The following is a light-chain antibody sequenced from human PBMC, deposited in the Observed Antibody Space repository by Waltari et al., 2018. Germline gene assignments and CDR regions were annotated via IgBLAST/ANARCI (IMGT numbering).Light chain of an antibody. CDR1: QNIGSR. CDR3: HQIASLPRT. J-gene: IGKJ1*01. Sequence: EIVLTQSPDFQSATPEEKVTITCRASQNIGSRLHWYQQKPNQSPKLLIKYASQSISGVPSRFSGSGSGTDFTLTINSLEAEDAAVYYCHQIASLPRTFGPGTKVEIK. CDR2: YAS. V-gene: IGKV6D-21*02.